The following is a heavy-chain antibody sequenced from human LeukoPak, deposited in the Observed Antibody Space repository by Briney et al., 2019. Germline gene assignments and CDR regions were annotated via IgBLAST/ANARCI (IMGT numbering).Heavy chain of an antibody. Sequence: GGSLRLSCAASGFTFDDYGMSWVRQAPGKGREWVSGTNWNGGSTGYADSVKGRFTISRDNAKNSLYLQMNSLRAEDTALYYCARGHSSGSRSAFDIWGQGTMVTVSS. D-gene: IGHD6-19*01. CDR3: ARGHSSGSRSAFDI. CDR2: TNWNGGST. V-gene: IGHV3-20*04. CDR1: GFTFDDYG. J-gene: IGHJ3*02.